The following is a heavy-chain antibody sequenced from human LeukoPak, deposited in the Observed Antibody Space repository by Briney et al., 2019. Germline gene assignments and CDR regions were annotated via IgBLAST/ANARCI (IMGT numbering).Heavy chain of an antibody. V-gene: IGHV4-59*08. D-gene: IGHD5-12*01. CDR2: IYYSGST. CDR1: GGSISSYY. J-gene: IGHJ4*02. CDR3: ARHGSGYEYFDY. Sequence: PSETLSLTCTVSGGSISSYYWSWIRQPPGKGLEWIGYIYYSGSTNYNPSLKSRVTISVDTSKNQFSLKLSSVTAADTAVYYCARHGSGYEYFDYWGQGTLVTVSS.